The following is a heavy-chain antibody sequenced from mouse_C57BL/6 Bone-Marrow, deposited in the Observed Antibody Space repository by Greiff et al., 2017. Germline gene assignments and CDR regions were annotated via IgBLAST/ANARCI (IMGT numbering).Heavy chain of an antibody. J-gene: IGHJ4*01. Sequence: EVMLVESGGGLVQSGRSLRLSCATSGFTFSDFYMEWVRQAPGKGLEWIAASRNKANDYTTEYSASVKGRFIVSRDTSQSILYLQMNALRAEDTAIYYCAREVWYAMDYWGQGTSVTVSS. CDR1: GFTFSDFY. V-gene: IGHV7-1*01. CDR3: AREVWYAMDY. D-gene: IGHD2-10*02. CDR2: SRNKANDYTT.